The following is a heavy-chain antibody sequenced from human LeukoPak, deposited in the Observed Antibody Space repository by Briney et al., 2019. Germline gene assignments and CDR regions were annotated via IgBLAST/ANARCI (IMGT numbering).Heavy chain of an antibody. CDR1: GYSISSGYY. CDR3: ASPTLYYDSSGYPTSAFDI. J-gene: IGHJ3*02. Sequence: SETLSLTCAVSGYSISSGYYWGWIRQPPGKGVEWIGSIYHSGDTYFSPSLKSRVTISVDTSKNQFSLKLSSVTAADTAVYYCASPTLYYDSSGYPTSAFDIWGQGIMVTVSS. V-gene: IGHV4-38-2*01. CDR2: IYHSGDT. D-gene: IGHD3-22*01.